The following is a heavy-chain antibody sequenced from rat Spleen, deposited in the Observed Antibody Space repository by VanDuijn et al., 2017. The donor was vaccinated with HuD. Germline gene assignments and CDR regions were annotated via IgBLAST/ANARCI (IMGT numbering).Heavy chain of an antibody. J-gene: IGHJ2*01. Sequence: AVQLVESGGGLVQPGKSLKLSCSASGFTFSNSGMHWIRQVPVKGLEWVAFISSSSGTVYADAVKERFTISRDNAKNTLYLQLNSLRSEDTAIYYCARDGVTGSSGFDYWGQGVMVTVSS. CDR1: GFTFSNSG. CDR3: ARDGVTGSSGFDY. D-gene: IGHD5-1*01. V-gene: IGHV5-62*01. CDR2: ISSSSGT.